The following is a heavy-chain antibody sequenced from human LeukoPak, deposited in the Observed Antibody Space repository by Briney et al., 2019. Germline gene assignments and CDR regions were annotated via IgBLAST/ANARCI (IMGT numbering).Heavy chain of an antibody. V-gene: IGHV3-7*01. Sequence: GGSLRLSCAASGFTFSSYWMSWVRQAPGKGLEWVANIKQDGSEKYYVDSVKGRFTISRDNAKNSLYLQMNSLRAEDTAVYYCARVAYYYGSGLYLDYWGQGTLVTVSS. D-gene: IGHD3-10*01. CDR2: IKQDGSEK. J-gene: IGHJ4*02. CDR3: ARVAYYYGSGLYLDY. CDR1: GFTFSSYW.